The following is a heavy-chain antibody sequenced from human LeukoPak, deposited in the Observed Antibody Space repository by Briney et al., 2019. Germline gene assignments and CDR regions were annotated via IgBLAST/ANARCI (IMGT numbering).Heavy chain of an antibody. J-gene: IGHJ4*02. D-gene: IGHD4-17*01. CDR2: ISYDESNK. V-gene: IGHV3-30-3*01. Sequence: GGSLRLSCAASGFTFSSYAMHWVRQAPGKGLEWVAVISYDESNKYYADSVKGRFTISRDNSKNTLYLQMNSLRAEDTAVYYCARDRYGDSGYYFDYWGQGTLVTVSS. CDR1: GFTFSSYA. CDR3: ARDRYGDSGYYFDY.